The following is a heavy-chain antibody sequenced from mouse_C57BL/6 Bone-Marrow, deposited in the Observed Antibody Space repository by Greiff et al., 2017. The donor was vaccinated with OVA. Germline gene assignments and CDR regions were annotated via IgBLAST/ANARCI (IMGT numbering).Heavy chain of an antibody. J-gene: IGHJ2*01. CDR2: INPGSGGT. CDR1: GYAFTNYL. V-gene: IGHV1-54*01. Sequence: VQLQQSGAELVRPGTSVKVSCKASGYAFTNYLIEWVKQRPGQGLEWIGVINPGSGGTNYHEKFKGKATLTADKSSSTANMQLSSLTSEDSAVYFGGGRGSCDYGDDWGQGTTLTVSS. CDR3: GGRGSCDYGDD. D-gene: IGHD1-1*02.